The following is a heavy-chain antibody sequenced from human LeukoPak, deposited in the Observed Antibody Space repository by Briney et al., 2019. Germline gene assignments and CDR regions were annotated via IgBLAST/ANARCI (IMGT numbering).Heavy chain of an antibody. Sequence: PSETLSLTCAVSGGSISSGGYSWSWIRQPPGKGLEWIGYIYHSGSTNYNPSLKSRVTISVDTSKNQFSLKLSSVTAADTAVYYCARGPYDYVWGSYRFFDYWGQGTLVTVSS. CDR1: GGSISSGGYS. J-gene: IGHJ4*02. CDR2: IYHSGST. V-gene: IGHV4-30-2*01. CDR3: ARGPYDYVWGSYRFFDY. D-gene: IGHD3-16*02.